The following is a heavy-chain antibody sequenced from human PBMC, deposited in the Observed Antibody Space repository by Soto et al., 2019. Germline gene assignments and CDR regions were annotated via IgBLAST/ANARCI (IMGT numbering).Heavy chain of an antibody. V-gene: IGHV3-74*01. D-gene: IGHD6-19*01. J-gene: IGHJ4*02. Sequence: WGPLRLSCVASGLTFRDEWIHWVLRTPGKELVWVSRVINDGGFTIYADSVKGRFTISRDNAKNTVYLQMNSLRAEDTAVYYCARVGRGWFFYDYWGEGNLVTVS. CDR2: VINDGGFT. CDR1: GLTFRDEW. CDR3: ARVGRGWFFYDY.